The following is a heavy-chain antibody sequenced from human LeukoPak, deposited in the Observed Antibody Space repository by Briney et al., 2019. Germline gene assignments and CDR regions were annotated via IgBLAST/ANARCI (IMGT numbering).Heavy chain of an antibody. D-gene: IGHD4-11*01. CDR3: AKGGDSTVTTGYFDY. J-gene: IGHJ4*02. V-gene: IGHV3-23*01. CDR2: ISGSGGST. CDR1: GFTFSSYA. Sequence: GGSLRLSCAASGFTFSSYAMSWVRQAPGKGLEWVSAISGSGGSTYYADSVKGRFTISRDNSKNTLYLQMNSLRAEDTAVYYCAKGGDSTVTTGYFDYCGQGTLVTVPS.